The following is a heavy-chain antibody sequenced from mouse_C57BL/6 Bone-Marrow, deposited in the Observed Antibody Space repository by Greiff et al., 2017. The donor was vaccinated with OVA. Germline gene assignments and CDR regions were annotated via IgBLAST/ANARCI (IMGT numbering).Heavy chain of an antibody. J-gene: IGHJ1*03. CDR2: IYPGNSDT. V-gene: IGHV1-5*01. D-gene: IGHD1-1*01. CDR3: TSRNYYGSSYNWYFDV. Sequence: VQLQQSGTVLARPGASVKMSCKTSGYTFTSYWMHWVKQRPGQGLEWIGAIYPGNSDTSYNQKFKGKAKLTAVTSASTAYMELSSLTNEDSAVYYCTSRNYYGSSYNWYFDVWGTGTTVTVSS. CDR1: GYTFTSYW.